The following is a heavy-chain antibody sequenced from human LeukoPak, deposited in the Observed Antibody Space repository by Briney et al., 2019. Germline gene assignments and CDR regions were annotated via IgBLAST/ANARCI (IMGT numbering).Heavy chain of an antibody. V-gene: IGHV3-15*01. CDR1: GFTFSNAW. CDR3: TTALYDSSGYYYYYYYMDV. Sequence: GGSLRLSCAASGFTFSNAWMSWVRQAPGKGLEWVGRIKSKTDGGTTDYAAPVKGRFTISRDDSKNTLYLQMNSLKTEDTAVYYCTTALYDSSGYYYYYYYMDVWGKGTTVTISS. J-gene: IGHJ6*03. CDR2: IKSKTDGGTT. D-gene: IGHD3-22*01.